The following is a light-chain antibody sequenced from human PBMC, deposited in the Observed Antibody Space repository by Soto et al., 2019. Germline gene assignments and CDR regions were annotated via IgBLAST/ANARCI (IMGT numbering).Light chain of an antibody. CDR1: QSVSSSY. J-gene: IGKJ1*01. V-gene: IGKV3-20*01. Sequence: EIVLTQSPGTLSLSPGERATLSCRASQSVSSSYLAWYQQKPGQAPRLLIYGASSRATGIPDRFSGSGPGTDFTLTISRLEPEDFAVYYCQQYGSSPTLGQGTKVDIK. CDR2: GAS. CDR3: QQYGSSPT.